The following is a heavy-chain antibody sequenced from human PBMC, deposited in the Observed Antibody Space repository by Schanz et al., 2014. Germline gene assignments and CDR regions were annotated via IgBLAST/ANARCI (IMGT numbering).Heavy chain of an antibody. J-gene: IGHJ4*02. Sequence: EVQLVESGGGLVQPGGSLRLSCSASGFTFSSYGLYWVRQAPGKGLQYVSAISSNGGSTYYADSVKGRFTISRDNSKNTLYLQMSSLRTEDTAVYYCARDKGGLIPFDYWGQGTLVAVSS. CDR1: GFTFSSYG. D-gene: IGHD2-15*01. CDR3: ARDKGGLIPFDY. CDR2: ISSNGGST. V-gene: IGHV3-64D*06.